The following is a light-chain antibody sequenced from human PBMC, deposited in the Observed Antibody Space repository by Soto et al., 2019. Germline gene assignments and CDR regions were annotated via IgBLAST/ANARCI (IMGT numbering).Light chain of an antibody. CDR1: QSISTW. CDR2: DAS. J-gene: IGKJ1*01. V-gene: IGKV1-5*01. CDR3: QQYNSYSET. Sequence: DIQMTQSPSTLSASVGDRVTITCRASQSISTWLAWYQQKPGKAPKLLIYDASSLESGVPSRFSGSGSGTEFTLTISSLQPDDFATYYCQQYNSYSETFGQGTNVEIQ.